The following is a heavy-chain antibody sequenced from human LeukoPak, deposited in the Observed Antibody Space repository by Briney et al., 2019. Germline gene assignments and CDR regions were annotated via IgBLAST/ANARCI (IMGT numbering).Heavy chain of an antibody. J-gene: IGHJ6*03. CDR2: IYYSGST. CDR3: ARISSVWLKDFYYYMDV. D-gene: IGHD3-22*01. Sequence: SETLSLTCTVSGGSISSSSYYWGWIRQPPGKGLEWIGSIYYSGSTYYNPSLKDRVTISIDTSKNQFSLMVSSVTVADTAVYYCARISSVWLKDFYYYMDVWGKGTTVTVSS. CDR1: GGSISSSSYY. V-gene: IGHV4-39*07.